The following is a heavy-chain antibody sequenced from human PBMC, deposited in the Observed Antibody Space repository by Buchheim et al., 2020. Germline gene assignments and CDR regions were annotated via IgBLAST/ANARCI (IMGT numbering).Heavy chain of an antibody. V-gene: IGHV3-74*01. CDR3: AALTTVTTSFEH. CDR1: GFTFSNFW. D-gene: IGHD4-17*01. Sequence: EVQLVESGGGLVQPGGSLRLSCSASGFTFSNFWMHWVRQAPGKGLVWVSHINTDGTNTNYADSVKGRFTISRDSAKNTLSLLMSSLTAEDTAVYYCAALTTVTTSFEHWGQVTL. J-gene: IGHJ4*02. CDR2: INTDGTNT.